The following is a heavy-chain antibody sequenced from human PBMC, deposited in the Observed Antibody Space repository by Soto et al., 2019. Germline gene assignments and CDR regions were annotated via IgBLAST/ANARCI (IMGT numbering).Heavy chain of an antibody. CDR1: GGSISSYY. J-gene: IGHJ4*02. CDR2: VYYSGST. V-gene: IGHV4-59*01. D-gene: IGHD3-10*01. CDR3: ARDKYGSRLDY. Sequence: SETLSLTCTVSGGSISSYYWTWIRQAPGKGLEWIGYVYYSGSTNYNPSLKSRVTLSVDTSKNQFSLRLTSVTAADTAVYYCARDKYGSRLDYWGQGTLVTVSS.